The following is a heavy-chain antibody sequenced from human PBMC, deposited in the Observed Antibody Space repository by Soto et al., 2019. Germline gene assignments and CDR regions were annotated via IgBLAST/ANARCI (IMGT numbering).Heavy chain of an antibody. V-gene: IGHV5-51*01. CDR2: IYPGDSDT. CDR1: GYSFTSYW. Sequence: GESLKISCKGSGYSFTSYWIGWVRQMPGKGLEWMGIIYPGDSDTRYSPSFQGQVTISADKSISTAYLQWSSLKASDTAMYYCARHGPMDFWSGYHSYYYYGMDVWGQGTTVTVSS. D-gene: IGHD3-3*01. CDR3: ARHGPMDFWSGYHSYYYYGMDV. J-gene: IGHJ6*02.